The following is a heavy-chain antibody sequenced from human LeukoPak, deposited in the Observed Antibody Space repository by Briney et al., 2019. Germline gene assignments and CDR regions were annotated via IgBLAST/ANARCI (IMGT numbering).Heavy chain of an antibody. CDR3: ARMSGSYSLWYFDL. CDR1: GGSISSHY. D-gene: IGHD1-26*01. J-gene: IGHJ2*01. CDR2: IYYSGST. V-gene: IGHV4-59*11. Sequence: SETLSLTGTVSGGSISSHYWSWIRQPPGKGLEWIGYIYYSGSTNYNPSLKSRVTISVDTSKNQFSLKLSSVTAADTAVHYCARMSGSYSLWYFDLWGRGTLVTVSS.